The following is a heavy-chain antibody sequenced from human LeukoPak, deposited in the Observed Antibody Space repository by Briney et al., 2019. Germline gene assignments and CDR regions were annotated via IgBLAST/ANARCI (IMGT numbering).Heavy chain of an antibody. CDR3: ARVSRFYSSSWYRGMDV. J-gene: IGHJ6*04. CDR1: GFTFSSYW. CDR2: IKQDGSEK. D-gene: IGHD6-13*01. V-gene: IGHV3-7*01. Sequence: PGGSLRLSCAASGFTFSSYWMSWVRQAPGKGLEWVANIKQDGSEKYYADSVKGRFTISRDNSKNTLYLQMNSLRAEGTAVYYCARVSRFYSSSWYRGMDVWGKGTTVTVSS.